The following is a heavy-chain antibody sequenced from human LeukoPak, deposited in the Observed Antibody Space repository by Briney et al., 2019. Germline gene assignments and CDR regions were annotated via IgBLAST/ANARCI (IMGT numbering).Heavy chain of an antibody. J-gene: IGHJ3*01. CDR2: IAPISGTP. Sequence: SVKVSCKASGGTFTHFVISWLRQAPGQGLEWMGGIAPISGTPVYAQKFQDRVNITTDTSTNTAYMEMSSLTSEDTAMYYCAREGEYYAESGNLIDAADVWGQGTMVIVSA. D-gene: IGHD3-10*01. CDR3: AREGEYYAESGNLIDAADV. V-gene: IGHV1-69*05. CDR1: GGTFTHFV.